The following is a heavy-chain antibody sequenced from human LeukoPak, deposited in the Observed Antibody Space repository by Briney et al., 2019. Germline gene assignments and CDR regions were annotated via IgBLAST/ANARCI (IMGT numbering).Heavy chain of an antibody. CDR3: AFGNPGTNTEDAFDI. CDR2: ISYDGSNK. D-gene: IGHD1-7*01. CDR1: GFTFSSYA. V-gene: IGHV3-30-3*01. Sequence: GGSLRLSCAASGFTFSSYAMHWVRQAPGKGLEWVAVISYDGSNKYYADSVKGRFTISRDNSKNTLYLQMNSLRAEDTAVYYCAFGNPGTNTEDAFDIWGQGTMVTVSS. J-gene: IGHJ3*02.